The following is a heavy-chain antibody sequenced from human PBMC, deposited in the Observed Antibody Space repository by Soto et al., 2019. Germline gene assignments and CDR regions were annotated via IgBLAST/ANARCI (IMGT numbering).Heavy chain of an antibody. Sequence: VASVKVSCKTSGYTFSLYFIHWVRQAPGEGLEWVGWINPDSGVTQYAQKYQGRVTMTSDTSIRTAYMDLTGLTSDDTAVYFCARDPSDSSGNYEYWGQ. CDR2: INPDSGVT. CDR3: ARDPSDSSGNYEY. J-gene: IGHJ4*01. CDR1: GYTFSLYF. D-gene: IGHD3-22*01. V-gene: IGHV1-2*02.